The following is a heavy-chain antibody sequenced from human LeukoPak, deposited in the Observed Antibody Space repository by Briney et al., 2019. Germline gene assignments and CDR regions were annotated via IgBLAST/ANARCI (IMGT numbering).Heavy chain of an antibody. D-gene: IGHD6-13*01. CDR1: GFTFSSYA. CDR2: TYYTGST. CDR3: ARDRSSSWYEMDY. Sequence: GSLRLSCAASGFTFSSYAMSWVRQPPGKGLEWIGTTYYTGSTNYNPSLKSRVTMSVDTSKNQFSLKLSSVTAADTAVYYCARDRSSSWYEMDYWGQGTLVTVSS. V-gene: IGHV4-59*12. J-gene: IGHJ4*02.